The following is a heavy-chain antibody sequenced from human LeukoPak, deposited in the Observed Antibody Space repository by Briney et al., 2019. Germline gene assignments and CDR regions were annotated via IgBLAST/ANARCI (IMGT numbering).Heavy chain of an antibody. D-gene: IGHD1-26*01. CDR3: AKDGVSGSYPDDP. V-gene: IGHV3-30*18. Sequence: PGRSLRLSCAASGFTFSSYGMHWVRQAPGKGLEWVAVISYDGSNEYYADSVKGRFTISRDNSKNTLYLQMNSLRAEDTAVYYCAKDGVSGSYPDDPWGQGTLVTVSS. CDR1: GFTFSSYG. J-gene: IGHJ5*02. CDR2: ISYDGSNE.